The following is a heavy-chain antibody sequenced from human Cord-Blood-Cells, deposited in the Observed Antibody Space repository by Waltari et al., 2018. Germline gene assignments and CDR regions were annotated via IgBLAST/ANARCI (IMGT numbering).Heavy chain of an antibody. CDR2: INHSEST. CDR3: ARVYYDYVYGMDV. D-gene: IGHD3-16*01. Sequence: QVQLQQWGAGLLKPSETLSLTCAVYGGSFSGYYWSWIRQPPGKGLEWIGEINHSESTNYNPSLKSRVTISVDTSKNHFSLKLSSVTAADTAVYYCARVYYDYVYGMDVWGQGTTVTVSS. CDR1: GGSFSGYY. J-gene: IGHJ6*02. V-gene: IGHV4-34*01.